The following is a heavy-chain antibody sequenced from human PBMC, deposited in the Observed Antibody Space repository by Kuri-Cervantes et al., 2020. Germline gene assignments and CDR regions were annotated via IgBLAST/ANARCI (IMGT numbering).Heavy chain of an antibody. CDR2: IYHSGST. CDR3: VRGYYGSESYYKMYPRHINWFDP. CDR1: GGSIRSDGYS. D-gene: IGHD3-10*01. V-gene: IGHV4-30-2*01. J-gene: IGHJ5*02. Sequence: TLSLTCAVSGGSIRSDGYSWSWIRQPPGKGLEWIGYIYHSGSTYYNPSLKSRVTISVDRSKNQFSLKLSSVTAADTAVYYCVRGYYGSESYYKMYPRHINWFDPWGQGTLVTVSS.